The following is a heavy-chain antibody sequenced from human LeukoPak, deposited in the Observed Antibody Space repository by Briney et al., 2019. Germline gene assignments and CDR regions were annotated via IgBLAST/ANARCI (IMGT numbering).Heavy chain of an antibody. V-gene: IGHV3-30*02. Sequence: PGGPLRLSXAASGFTFSSYGMHWVRQAPGKGLEWVAFIRYDGSNKYYADSVKGRFTISRDNSKNTLYLQMNSLRAEDTAVYYCANQLTYYYDSSGYYDADAFDIWGQGTMVTVSS. CDR2: IRYDGSNK. J-gene: IGHJ3*02. D-gene: IGHD3-22*01. CDR3: ANQLTYYYDSSGYYDADAFDI. CDR1: GFTFSSYG.